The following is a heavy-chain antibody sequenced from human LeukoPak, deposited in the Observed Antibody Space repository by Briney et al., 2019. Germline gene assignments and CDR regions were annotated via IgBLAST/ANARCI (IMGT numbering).Heavy chain of an antibody. CDR1: GFTFSSNS. CDR3: ARDISGWLDY. CDR2: ISSSSSYI. D-gene: IGHD6-19*01. Sequence: TGGSLRPSCAASGFTFSSNSMNWVRQAPGKGLEWVSSISSSSSYIYYADSVKGRFTISRDNAKNSLYLQMNSLRAEDTAVYYCARDISGWLDYWGQGTLVTVSS. V-gene: IGHV3-21*01. J-gene: IGHJ4*02.